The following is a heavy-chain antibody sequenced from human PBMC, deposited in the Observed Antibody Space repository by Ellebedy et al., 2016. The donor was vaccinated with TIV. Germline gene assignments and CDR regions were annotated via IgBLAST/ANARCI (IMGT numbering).Heavy chain of an antibody. V-gene: IGHV3-7*03. J-gene: IGHJ6*02. D-gene: IGHD4-17*01. CDR2: INGDGSKK. Sequence: GESLKISCAASRFTFSAYWMSWVRQAPGKGLEWVANINGDGSKKYYVDSVKGRFTISRDNGKNSLYLQMNSLRTEDTAIYYCARDGAYGDYSPGYYGMDVWGQGTTVTVSS. CDR3: ARDGAYGDYSPGYYGMDV. CDR1: RFTFSAYW.